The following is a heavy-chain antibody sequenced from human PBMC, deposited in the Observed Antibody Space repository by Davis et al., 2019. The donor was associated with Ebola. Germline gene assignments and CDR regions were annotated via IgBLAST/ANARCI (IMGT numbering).Heavy chain of an antibody. CDR2: ISGSGGST. CDR3: ARDQRWELTFDY. D-gene: IGHD3-10*01. V-gene: IGHV3-23*01. J-gene: IGHJ4*02. CDR1: GFTFSSYA. Sequence: GGSLRLSCAASGFTFSSYAMSWVRQAPGKGLEWVSAISGSGGSTYYADSVRGRFTISRDNAKNSLYLQMNSLRAEDTAVYYCARDQRWELTFDYWGQGVLVTVSS.